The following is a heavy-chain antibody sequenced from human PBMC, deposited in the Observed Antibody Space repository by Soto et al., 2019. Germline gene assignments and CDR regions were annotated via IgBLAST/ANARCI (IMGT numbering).Heavy chain of an antibody. D-gene: IGHD2-15*01. CDR3: AKDREDPYLGYCSGGSCPMDV. CDR1: GFTFSSYG. Sequence: GGSLRLSCAASGFTFSSYGMHWVRQAPGKGLEWVAVISYDGSNKYYADSVKGRFTISRDNSKNTLYLQMNSLRAEDTAVYYCAKDREDPYLGYCSGGSCPMDVWGQGTTVTVSS. V-gene: IGHV3-30*18. CDR2: ISYDGSNK. J-gene: IGHJ6*02.